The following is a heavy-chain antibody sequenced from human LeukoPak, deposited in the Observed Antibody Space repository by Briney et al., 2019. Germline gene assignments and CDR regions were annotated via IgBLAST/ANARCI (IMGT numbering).Heavy chain of an antibody. CDR2: IWYDGSNK. V-gene: IGHV3-33*01. CDR3: ARGSHCSSTSCYDAFDI. Sequence: PGGSLRLSCAASGFPFSSYGMHWVRPAPGKGLEWVAVIWYDGSNKYYADSVKGRFTISRDNSKNTLYLQMNSLRAEDTAVYYCARGSHCSSTSCYDAFDIWGQGTMVTVSS. D-gene: IGHD2-2*01. CDR1: GFPFSSYG. J-gene: IGHJ3*02.